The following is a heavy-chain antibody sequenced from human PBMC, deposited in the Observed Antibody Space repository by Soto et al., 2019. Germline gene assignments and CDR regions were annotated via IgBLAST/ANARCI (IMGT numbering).Heavy chain of an antibody. D-gene: IGHD1-26*01. Sequence: EVQLVESGGGLIQPGGSLRLSCAASGFTVSSNYMSWVRQAPGKGLEWVSVIYSGGSTYYADSVKGRFTISRDNSKNPLYLQMNSLRAEDTAVYYCARGPPASGSYVDYWGQGTLVTVSS. CDR2: IYSGGST. V-gene: IGHV3-53*01. J-gene: IGHJ4*02. CDR3: ARGPPASGSYVDY. CDR1: GFTVSSNY.